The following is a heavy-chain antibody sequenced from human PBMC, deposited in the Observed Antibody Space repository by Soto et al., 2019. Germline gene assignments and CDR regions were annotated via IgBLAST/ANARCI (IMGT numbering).Heavy chain of an antibody. V-gene: IGHV1-69*13. J-gene: IGHJ5*02. CDR2: IIPIFGTA. D-gene: IGHD1-26*01. Sequence: ASVKVSCKASGGTFSSYAISWVRQAPGQGLEWMGGIIPIFGTANYAQKFQGRVTITADESTSTAYMELSSLRSEDTAVYYCARDPPLGVGASGKNWFDPWGQGTLVTVSS. CDR1: GGTFSSYA. CDR3: ARDPPLGVGASGKNWFDP.